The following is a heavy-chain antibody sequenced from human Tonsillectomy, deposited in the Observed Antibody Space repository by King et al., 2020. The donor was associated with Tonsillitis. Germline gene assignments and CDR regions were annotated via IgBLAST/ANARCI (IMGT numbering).Heavy chain of an antibody. V-gene: IGHV3-30*01. D-gene: IGHD1-26*01. Sequence: VQLVQSGGGVVQPGRSLRLSCAASGFTFSTYVMHWVRLAPGKGLEWVAVISYDGSNKYYADSVKGRFTISRDNSKNTLYLQMNSLRAENTAVYYCARARGIEFDPWGQGTLVTVSS. CDR2: ISYDGSNK. CDR1: GFTFSTYV. CDR3: ARARGIEFDP. J-gene: IGHJ5*02.